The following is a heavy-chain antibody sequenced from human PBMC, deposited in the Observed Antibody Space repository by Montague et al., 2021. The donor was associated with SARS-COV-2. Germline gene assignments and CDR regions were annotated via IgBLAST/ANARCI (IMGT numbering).Heavy chain of an antibody. CDR2: MYYRGST. Sequence: SETLSLTCTVSGGSISSSTYYWAWIRQPPGKGLEWIGSMYYRGSTYYNPSLKSRVFISVDTTKKQLSLTLTSVTAADTAVYYCATQEDPSGWIPGPFDFWGQGTLLKVSS. V-gene: IGHV4-39*01. CDR3: ATQEDPSGWIPGPFDF. D-gene: IGHD6-19*01. CDR1: GGSISSSTYY. J-gene: IGHJ4*02.